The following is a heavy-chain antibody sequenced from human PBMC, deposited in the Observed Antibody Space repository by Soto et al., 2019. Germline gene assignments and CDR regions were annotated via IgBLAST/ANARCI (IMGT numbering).Heavy chain of an antibody. Sequence: EVQLVESGGGLVQPGGSLRLSCAASGFTFSSYSMNWVRQAPGKGLEWVSYISSSSSTIYYAYSVKGRSTISRDNAKNSLYLQMNSLRAEYTAVYYCPRDYSSYGPFDYWGQGTLVTVSS. CDR3: PRDYSSYGPFDY. CDR1: GFTFSSYS. V-gene: IGHV3-48*01. CDR2: ISSSSSTI. J-gene: IGHJ4*02. D-gene: IGHD5-18*01.